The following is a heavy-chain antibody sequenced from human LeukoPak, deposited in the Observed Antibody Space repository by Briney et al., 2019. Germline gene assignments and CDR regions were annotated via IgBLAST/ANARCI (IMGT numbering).Heavy chain of an antibody. CDR2: INHSGST. J-gene: IGHJ4*02. CDR1: GGSFSGYY. Sequence: SETLSLTCAVYGGSFSGYYWSWIRQPPGKGLEWIGEINHSGSTNYNPSLKSRVTISVDTSKNQFSLKLGSVTAADTAVYYCARLSGYDGYFDYWGQGTLVTVSS. D-gene: IGHD5-12*01. V-gene: IGHV4-34*01. CDR3: ARLSGYDGYFDY.